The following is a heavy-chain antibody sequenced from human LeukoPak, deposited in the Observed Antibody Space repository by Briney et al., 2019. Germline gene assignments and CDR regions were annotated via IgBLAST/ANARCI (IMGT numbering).Heavy chain of an antibody. CDR2: IYYSRST. J-gene: IGHJ6*03. V-gene: IGHV4-59*01. Sequence: KTSETLSLTCTVSGGSISSYYWSWIRQPPGKGLEWIGNIYYSRSTNYNPSLKSRVTITVNTSKNQFSLKLSSVTAADTTVYYCTRGSIAYYYMDVWGKGTTVTVSS. D-gene: IGHD3-22*01. CDR3: TRGSIAYYYMDV. CDR1: GGSISSYY.